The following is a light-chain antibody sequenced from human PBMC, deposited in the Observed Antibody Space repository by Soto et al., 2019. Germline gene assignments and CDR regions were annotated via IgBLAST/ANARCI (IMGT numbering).Light chain of an antibody. CDR1: QSVSSY. Sequence: EIVLTQSPATLSLSPGERATLSCRASQSVSSYLAWYQQKPGQAPRLLIYDASNRATGIPARFSGSGSGTDFTLTISSLAPEDFAVYYCQQRSNWPPGLTFGGGTKVEIK. J-gene: IGKJ4*01. V-gene: IGKV3-11*01. CDR3: QQRSNWPPGLT. CDR2: DAS.